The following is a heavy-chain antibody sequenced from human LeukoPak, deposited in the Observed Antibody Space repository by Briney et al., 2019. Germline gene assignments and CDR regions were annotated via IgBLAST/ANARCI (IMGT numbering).Heavy chain of an antibody. CDR2: INPSGGST. CDR1: GYTFTSYF. V-gene: IGHV1-46*01. D-gene: IGHD3-9*01. Sequence: ASVKVSCKASGYTFTSYFIHWVRQAPGQGLEWMGIINPSGGSTSYSQKFQGRVTMTRDMSTSTVYMELSSLRSEDTAVYYCARGSQDILTGEISYFDYWGQGTLVTVSS. CDR3: ARGSQDILTGEISYFDY. J-gene: IGHJ4*02.